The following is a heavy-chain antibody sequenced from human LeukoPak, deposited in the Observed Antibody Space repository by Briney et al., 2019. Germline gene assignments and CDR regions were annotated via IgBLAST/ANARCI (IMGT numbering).Heavy chain of an antibody. CDR1: GGSFSGYY. CDR2: INHSGST. CDR3: ARGREYYDILTGYYGDY. J-gene: IGHJ4*01. D-gene: IGHD3-9*01. Sequence: SETLSLTCAVYGGSFSGYYWSWIRQPPGKGLEWIGEINHSGSTNYNPSLKSRVTISVDTSKNQSSLKLSSVTAADTAVYSGARGREYYDILTGYYGDYWGHGTMVTVAS. V-gene: IGHV4-34*01.